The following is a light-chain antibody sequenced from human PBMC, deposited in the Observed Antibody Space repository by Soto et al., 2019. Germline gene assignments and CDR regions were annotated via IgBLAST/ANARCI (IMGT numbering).Light chain of an antibody. CDR1: QSLLHSNGYNY. J-gene: IGKJ4*01. Sequence: DIVMTQSPLSLPVTPGEPASISCRSSQSLLHSNGYNYLDWYLQKPGQSPQLLIYLGSNRASGVPDRFSGSGSGTDFTLKISRVEAEDVGVYYCMHALQAAQLTFGGGTKVDIK. CDR2: LGS. CDR3: MHALQAAQLT. V-gene: IGKV2-28*01.